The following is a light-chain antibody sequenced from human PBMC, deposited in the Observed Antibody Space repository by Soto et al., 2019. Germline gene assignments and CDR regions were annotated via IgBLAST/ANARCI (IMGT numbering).Light chain of an antibody. J-gene: IGKJ1*01. CDR3: HQYGTT. Sequence: EIVLTQSPGTLSLSPGERASLSCRASQSVTSAYLAWYQQKPDQAPRLLIFGAYNRAAGIPDRFSGSRSGTDFTLTISRLEPEDFAVYYCHQYGTTFGQGTKVEIK. V-gene: IGKV3-20*01. CDR1: QSVTSAY. CDR2: GAY.